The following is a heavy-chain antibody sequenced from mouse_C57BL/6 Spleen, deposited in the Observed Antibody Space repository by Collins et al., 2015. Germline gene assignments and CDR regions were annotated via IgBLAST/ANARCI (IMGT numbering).Heavy chain of an antibody. D-gene: IGHD2-3*01. V-gene: IGHV10S3*01. CDR2: IRSKSNNYAT. CDR3: VRDEGWLLPRPFAY. J-gene: IGHJ3*01. CDR1: GFTFNTNA. Sequence: EVQLVETGGGLVQPKGSLKLSCAASGFTFNTNAMNWVRQAPGKGLEWVARIRSKSNNYATYYADSVKDRFTISRDDSQSMLYLQMNNLKTEDTAMYYCVRDEGWLLPRPFAYWDQGTLVTVSA.